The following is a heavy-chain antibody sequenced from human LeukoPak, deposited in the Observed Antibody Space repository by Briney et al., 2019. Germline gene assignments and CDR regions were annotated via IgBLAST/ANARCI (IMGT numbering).Heavy chain of an antibody. Sequence: GSLRLSCSASGFTFGDYAMSWVRQAPGKGLEWVGFIRSKAYGGTTEYAASVEGRFTISRDDSKSIAYLQMISPKTEDTAVYYCTRDLSWSFDSWGQGTLVTVSS. CDR2: IRSKAYGGTT. CDR1: GFTFGDYA. CDR3: TRDLSWSFDS. J-gene: IGHJ4*02. V-gene: IGHV3-49*04. D-gene: IGHD6-13*01.